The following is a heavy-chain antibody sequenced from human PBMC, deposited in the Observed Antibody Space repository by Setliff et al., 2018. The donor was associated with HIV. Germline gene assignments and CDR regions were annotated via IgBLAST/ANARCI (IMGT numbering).Heavy chain of an antibody. D-gene: IGHD2-15*01. Sequence: SGPTLVNPTQTLTLTCTFSGFSLSTSGMCVSWIRQPPGKALEWLARIDWDDDKYYSTSLKTRLTISKDTSKNQVVLTMTNMDPVDTATYYCARIGLVYCSGGSCPFDYWGQGTLVTVSS. J-gene: IGHJ4*02. CDR3: ARIGLVYCSGGSCPFDY. CDR1: GFSLSTSGMC. CDR2: IDWDDDK. V-gene: IGHV2-70*11.